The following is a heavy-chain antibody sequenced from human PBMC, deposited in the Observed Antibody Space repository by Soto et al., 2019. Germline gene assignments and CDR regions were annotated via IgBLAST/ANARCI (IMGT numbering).Heavy chain of an antibody. CDR3: ARGDGDTLDY. CDR1: GYTFINYG. D-gene: IGHD2-21*02. Sequence: QVQLVQSGGEVKKPGASVKVSCKASGYTFINYGITWVRQAPGQGLEWLAWINAYIAKTDNAQKVQGRVTMTADTPTSPAYLERRSLPSADTAVYYCARGDGDTLDYWGQGTVVTVSS. CDR2: INAYIAKT. J-gene: IGHJ4*02. V-gene: IGHV1-18*01.